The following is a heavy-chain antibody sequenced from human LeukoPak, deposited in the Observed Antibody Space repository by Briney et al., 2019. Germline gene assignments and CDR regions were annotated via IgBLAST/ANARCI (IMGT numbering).Heavy chain of an antibody. J-gene: IGHJ4*02. D-gene: IGHD5-18*01. CDR1: GFTFSSYA. CDR2: ISGSGGST. CDR3: AKDYRWTAMYYFDY. V-gene: IGHV3-23*01. Sequence: GGSLRLSCAASGFTFSSYAMSWVRQAPGKGLKWVSAISGSGGSTYYADSVKGRFTISRDNSRNTLYLQMNSLRAEDTAVYYCAKDYRWTAMYYFDYWGQGTLVTVSS.